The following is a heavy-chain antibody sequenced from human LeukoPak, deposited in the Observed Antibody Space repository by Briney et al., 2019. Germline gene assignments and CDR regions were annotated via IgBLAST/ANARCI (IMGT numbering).Heavy chain of an antibody. CDR2: INPSGGST. V-gene: IGHV1-46*01. J-gene: IGHJ4*02. CDR3: ASWAGEAKNGLWSGPFDY. Sequence: GASVKVSCKAFGYTLTRHYMHWVRQAPGQGLEWMGIINPSGGSTNYAQKFRGRVTMTRDTSTSTVYMELSSLRFEDTAVYYCASWAGEAKNGLWSGPFDYWGQGILVTVSS. D-gene: IGHD3-3*01. CDR1: GYTLTRHY.